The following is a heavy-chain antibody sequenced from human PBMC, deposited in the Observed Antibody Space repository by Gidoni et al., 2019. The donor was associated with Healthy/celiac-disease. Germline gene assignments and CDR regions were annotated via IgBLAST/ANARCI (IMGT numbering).Heavy chain of an antibody. J-gene: IGHJ5*02. CDR2: IIPIFGTA. V-gene: IGHV1-69*06. CDR1: GGTFSSYA. D-gene: IGHD2-15*01. Sequence: QVQLVQSGAEVKKPGSSVKVSCKASGGTFSSYASSWVRQAPGQGLEWMGGIIPIFGTANYAQKFQGRVTITADKSTSTAYMELSSLRSEDTAVYYCARDLASLGYCSGGSCENWFDPWGQGTLVTVSS. CDR3: ARDLASLGYCSGGSCENWFDP.